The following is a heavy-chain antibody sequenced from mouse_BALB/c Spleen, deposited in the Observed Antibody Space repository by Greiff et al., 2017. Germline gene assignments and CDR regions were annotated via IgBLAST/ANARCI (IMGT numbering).Heavy chain of an antibody. D-gene: IGHD1-1*01. CDR1: GFTFSSYA. V-gene: IGHV5-6-5*01. J-gene: IGHJ3*01. CDR2: ISSGGRT. Sequence: DVLLVESGGGLVKPGGSLKLSCAASGFTFSSYAMSWVRQTPEQRLEWVASISSGGRTYYPDRVKGRFTISRADARNILYLQMSSLRSEDTAMYYCARGGDNYYGRWFAYWGQGTLVTVSA. CDR3: ARGGDNYYGRWFAY.